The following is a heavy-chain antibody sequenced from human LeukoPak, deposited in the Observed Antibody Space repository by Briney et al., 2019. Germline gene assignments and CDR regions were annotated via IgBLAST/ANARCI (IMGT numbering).Heavy chain of an antibody. D-gene: IGHD3-22*01. CDR1: GGSISSGGYS. J-gene: IGHJ4*02. V-gene: IGHV4-30-2*01. Sequence: SQTLSLTCAVSGGSISSGGYSWSWIRQPPGKGLEWIGYIYHSGSTYYNPSLKSRVTISVDRSKNQFSLKLSSVTAADTAVYYCARVYYYDSSGYSWIFDYWGQGTLVIVSS. CDR2: IYHSGST. CDR3: ARVYYYDSSGYSWIFDY.